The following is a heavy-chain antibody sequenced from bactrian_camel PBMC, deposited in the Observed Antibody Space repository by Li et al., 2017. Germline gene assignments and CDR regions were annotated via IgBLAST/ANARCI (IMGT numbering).Heavy chain of an antibody. CDR2: IDSDAAT. D-gene: IGHD4*01. V-gene: IGHV3S53*01. CDR3: AATSVSTLYSDYVFPPLYEFHY. J-gene: IGHJ4*01. Sequence: HVQLVESGGGSVQSGGSLTLSCASSGDIFSGNCMGWFRQAPGKGREEVATIDSDAATSYSDSVKGRFTISQDNAKNTVSLQMNSLKLEDTAMYYCAATSVSTLYSDYVFPPLYEFHYWGQGTQVTVS. CDR1: GDIFSGNC.